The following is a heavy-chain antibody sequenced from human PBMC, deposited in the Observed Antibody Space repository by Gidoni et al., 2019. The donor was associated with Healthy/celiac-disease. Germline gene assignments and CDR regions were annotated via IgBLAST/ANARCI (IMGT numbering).Heavy chain of an antibody. CDR3: ARGGRTFSGSTYYYYYYMDV. J-gene: IGHJ6*03. CDR2: INHSGST. V-gene: IGHV4-34*01. D-gene: IGHD1-26*01. CDR1: GGSFSGYY. Sequence: QVQLQQWGAGLLKPSETLSLTCAVSGGSFSGYYWSWIRQPPGKGLEWIGEINHSGSTNYNPSLKSRVTISVDTSKNQFSLKLSSVTAADTAVYYCARGGRTFSGSTYYYYYYMDVWGKGTTVTVSS.